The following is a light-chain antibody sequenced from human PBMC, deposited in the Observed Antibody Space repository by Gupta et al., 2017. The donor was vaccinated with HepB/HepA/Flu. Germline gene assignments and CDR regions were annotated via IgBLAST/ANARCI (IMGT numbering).Light chain of an antibody. J-gene: IGLJ3*02. CDR3: VLYMGSGISV. CDR1: SGSVSTSYS. CDR2: STN. Sequence: QTVVTQEPSFSVSPGGTVTLTCGFTSGSVSTSYSPSWYQQTPGQAPRTLIYSTNPRSFGVPDRFSGSILGNKAALTITGAQADDESDYYCVLYMGSGISVFGGGTKLTVL. V-gene: IGLV8-61*01.